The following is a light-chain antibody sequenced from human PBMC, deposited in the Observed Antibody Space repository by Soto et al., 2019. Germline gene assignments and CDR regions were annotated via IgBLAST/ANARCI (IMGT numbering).Light chain of an antibody. CDR1: SSDVGGFNY. CDR3: SSYTTSSSYV. J-gene: IGLJ1*01. CDR2: DVY. Sequence: LTQPASVSGSPGQSITISCTGTSSDVGGFNYVSWYQQHPGKAPKLLIFDVYSRPSGISNRFSGSKSGNTASLTISGLQAEDEADYYCSSYTTSSSYVFGAGTKVTVL. V-gene: IGLV2-14*01.